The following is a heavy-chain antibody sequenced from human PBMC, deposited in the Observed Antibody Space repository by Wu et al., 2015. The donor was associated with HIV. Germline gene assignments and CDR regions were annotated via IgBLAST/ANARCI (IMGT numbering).Heavy chain of an antibody. D-gene: IGHD3-10*01. V-gene: IGHV1-18*01. Sequence: QGQLEQSGFEVQKPGASLKASCKASGYAFSRYGISWVRQAPGQGLEWMAWISIESGDTTCAQKFRGRVTLIRDISATTVYLEFRSLQYDDRAVYYCVKTRGSGAYHYFYMDVWGKGTSVSVS. CDR2: ISIESGDT. J-gene: IGHJ6*03. CDR1: GYAFSRYG. CDR3: VKTRGSGAYHYFYMDV.